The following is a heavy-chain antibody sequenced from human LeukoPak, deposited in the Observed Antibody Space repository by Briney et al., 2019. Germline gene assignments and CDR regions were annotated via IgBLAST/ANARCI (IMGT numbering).Heavy chain of an antibody. CDR2: ISGSGRGSNA. D-gene: IGHD2-15*01. J-gene: IGHJ4*02. Sequence: GSLRLSCAASGFTVSSNYMSWVRQAPGKGLEWVSNISGSGRGSNAYYADSVKGRFTISRDNSKNTLYLQMNSLRAEDTAVYYCAKSGLNRFDYWGQGTLVTVSS. CDR1: GFTVSSNY. V-gene: IGHV3-23*01. CDR3: AKSGLNRFDY.